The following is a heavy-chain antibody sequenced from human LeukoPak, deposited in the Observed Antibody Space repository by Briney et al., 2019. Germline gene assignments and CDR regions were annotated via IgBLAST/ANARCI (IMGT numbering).Heavy chain of an antibody. CDR2: ISGSSSTI. Sequence: GGPLRLSCAASGFTFSSFGMNWVRQAPGKGLEWVSYISGSSSTIHYADSVKGRFTISRDNAKNSLYLQMNSLRAEDTAVYYCARSGYYDSSGYYPYFDYWGQGTLVTVSS. D-gene: IGHD3-22*01. CDR3: ARSGYYDSSGYYPYFDY. CDR1: GFTFSSFG. J-gene: IGHJ4*02. V-gene: IGHV3-48*01.